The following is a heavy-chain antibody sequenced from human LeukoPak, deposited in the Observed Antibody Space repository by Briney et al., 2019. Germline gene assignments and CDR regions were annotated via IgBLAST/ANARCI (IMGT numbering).Heavy chain of an antibody. V-gene: IGHV4-59*08. Sequence: SETLSLTCTVSGGPISSYYWSWIRQPPGKGLEWIGYIYYSGSTNYNPSLKSRVTISVDTSKNQFSLKLSSVTAADTAVYYCASAWGASPFDYWGQGTLVTVSS. CDR1: GGPISSYY. J-gene: IGHJ4*02. CDR3: ASAWGASPFDY. CDR2: IYYSGST. D-gene: IGHD3-16*01.